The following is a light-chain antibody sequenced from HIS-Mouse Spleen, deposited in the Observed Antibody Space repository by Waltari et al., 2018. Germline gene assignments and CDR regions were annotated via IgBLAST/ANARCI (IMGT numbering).Light chain of an antibody. Sequence: QSVLTQPPSASGTPGQRVTIPCSGSSPNTGSNDLYWYQQLPGTAPKLLIYRNNQRPSGVPDRFSGSKSGTSASLAISGLRSEDEADYYCAAWDDSLSGPVFGGGTKLTVL. J-gene: IGLJ3*02. CDR1: SPNTGSND. V-gene: IGLV1-47*01. CDR2: RNN. CDR3: AAWDDSLSGPV.